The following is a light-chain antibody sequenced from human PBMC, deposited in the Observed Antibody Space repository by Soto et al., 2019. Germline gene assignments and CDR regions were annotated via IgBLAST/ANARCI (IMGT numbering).Light chain of an antibody. J-gene: IGLJ2*01. V-gene: IGLV2-8*01. CDR3: SSFAGSPVV. Sequence: QSVLTQPPSASGSLGQSVTIPCTGTSSDVGDYNYVSWYQQHPGKVPKLMIYEVSKRPSGVPDRFSGPKSGNTASLTVSGLQAEDEADYYCSSFAGSPVVFGGGTKLTVL. CDR1: SSDVGDYNY. CDR2: EVS.